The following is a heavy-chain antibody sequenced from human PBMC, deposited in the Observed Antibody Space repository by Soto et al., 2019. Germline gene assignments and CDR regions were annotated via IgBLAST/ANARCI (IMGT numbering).Heavy chain of an antibody. CDR3: ATAEVDY. J-gene: IGHJ4*02. Sequence: PGGSLRFSCAASGFTFGNYWMHWVRQAPGKGLEWVSRMNSDGSTTNYADSVKGRFTVSRDNARNTLHLQMNSLRAEDTAVYYCATAEVDYWGPGTLVTVSS. V-gene: IGHV3-74*01. CDR2: MNSDGSTT. CDR1: GFTFGNYW.